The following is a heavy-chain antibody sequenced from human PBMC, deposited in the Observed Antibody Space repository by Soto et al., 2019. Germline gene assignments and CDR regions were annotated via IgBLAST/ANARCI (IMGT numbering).Heavy chain of an antibody. CDR1: GYTFTGYY. J-gene: IGHJ3*02. Sequence: GSVKGSCKASGYTFTGYYMHSVRQAPGQGLEWMGIINPSGGSTSYAQKFQGRVTMTRDTSTSTVYMELSSLRSEDTAVYYCARSNWGSEVGDDAFDIWGQGTMVTV. D-gene: IGHD7-27*01. CDR3: ARSNWGSEVGDDAFDI. V-gene: IGHV1-46*01. CDR2: INPSGGST.